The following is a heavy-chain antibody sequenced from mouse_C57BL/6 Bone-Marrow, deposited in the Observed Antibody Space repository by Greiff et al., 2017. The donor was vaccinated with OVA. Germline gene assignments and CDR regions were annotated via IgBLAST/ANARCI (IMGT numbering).Heavy chain of an antibody. J-gene: IGHJ2*01. CDR2: IDPSDSYT. CDR1: GYTFTSYW. V-gene: IGHV1-69*01. D-gene: IGHD2-3*01. CDR3: ARGEIYDGYYLDY. Sequence: QVQLKQPGAELVMPGASVKLSCKASGYTFTSYWMHWVKQRPGQGLEWIGEIDPSDSYTNYNQKFKGKSTLTVDKSSSTAYMQLSSLTSEDSAVYYCARGEIYDGYYLDYWGQGTTLTVSS.